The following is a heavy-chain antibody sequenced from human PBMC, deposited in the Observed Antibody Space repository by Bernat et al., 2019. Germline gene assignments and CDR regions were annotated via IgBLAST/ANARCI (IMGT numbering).Heavy chain of an antibody. V-gene: IGHV3-30-3*01. CDR3: AGELLSSGYFDY. Sequence: QVQLVESGGGVVQPGRSLRLSCAASGFTFSSYAMHWVRQAPGKGLEWVAVISYDGSNTYYADSVKGRFTIPRDNSKNTLYLQMNSLRAEDTAVYYCAGELLSSGYFDYWGQGTLVTVSS. CDR2: ISYDGSNT. D-gene: IGHD2-15*01. CDR1: GFTFSSYA. J-gene: IGHJ4*02.